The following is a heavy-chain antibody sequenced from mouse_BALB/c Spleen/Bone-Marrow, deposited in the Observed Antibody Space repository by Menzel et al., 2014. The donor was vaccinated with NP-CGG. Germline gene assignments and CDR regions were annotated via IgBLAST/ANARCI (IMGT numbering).Heavy chain of an antibody. Sequence: EVQGVESGPELVKPGASVMMSCEASGYTFTSYVIHWVKQKPGQGLEWIAYINPYNDDTKYNEKLKGKATLTSDKSSSTASMEFSSLTSEDSAVFYCARGGITNYYGLDYWGQGTSVTVSS. CDR3: ARGGITNYYGLDY. D-gene: IGHD2-4*01. CDR2: INPYNDDT. V-gene: IGHV1-14*01. J-gene: IGHJ4*01. CDR1: GYTFTSYV.